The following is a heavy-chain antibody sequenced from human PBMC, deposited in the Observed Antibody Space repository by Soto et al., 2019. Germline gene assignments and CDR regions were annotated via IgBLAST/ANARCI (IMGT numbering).Heavy chain of an antibody. CDR3: ARIPHYSDTYYMDS. D-gene: IGHD3-10*01. V-gene: IGHV3-11*01. CDR1: GFTFSDYY. Sequence: LSLSCAASGFTFSDYYMSWIRQAPGKGLEWVSYISSSGTNIYYSTSLKTRLTISEDTSKNQVVLTMTNMDPADTATYYCARIPHYSDTYYMDSWGQGTLVTVSS. CDR2: ISSSGTNI. J-gene: IGHJ4*02.